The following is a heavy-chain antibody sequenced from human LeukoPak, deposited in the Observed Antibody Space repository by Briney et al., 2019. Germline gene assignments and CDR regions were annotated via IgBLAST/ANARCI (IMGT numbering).Heavy chain of an antibody. CDR1: GFTFDDYG. CDR2: INWNGGST. D-gene: IGHD2-15*01. J-gene: IGHJ6*03. CDR3: ARAADVYCSGGSCYRYYYYYYMDV. Sequence: PGGSLRLSCAASGFTFDDYGMSWVRQAPGKGLEWVSGINWNGGSTGYADSVKGRFTISRDNAKNSLYLQMNSLRAEDTAVYYCARAADVYCSGGSCYRYYYYYYMDVWGKGTTVTVSS. V-gene: IGHV3-20*04.